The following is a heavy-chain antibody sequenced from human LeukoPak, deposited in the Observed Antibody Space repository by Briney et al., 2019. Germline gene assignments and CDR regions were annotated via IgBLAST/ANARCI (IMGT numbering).Heavy chain of an antibody. CDR1: GFTFSSYS. Sequence: GGSLRLSCAASGFTFSSYSMNWVRHAPGKGLEWVSSIGSSSPYIYYADSLKGRFIISRDNSKNSPFLQMNSLRAEDTAVYYCARDADILTAYSFDYWGQGTLVTVSS. CDR2: IGSSSPYI. D-gene: IGHD3-9*01. CDR3: ARDADILTAYSFDY. V-gene: IGHV3-21*01. J-gene: IGHJ4*02.